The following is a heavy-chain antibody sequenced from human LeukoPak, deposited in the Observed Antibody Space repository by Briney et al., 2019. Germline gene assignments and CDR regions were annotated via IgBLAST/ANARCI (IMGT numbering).Heavy chain of an antibody. CDR1: GYTFTGYY. V-gene: IGHV1-2*02. CDR3: ATQATSGWHFS. Sequence: ASVKVSCMASGYTFTGYYMHWVRQALGQGPEWMGWINPNSGGTNYAQKFQGRVTMTRDTSLSTVYMELSRLRSDDTAVYYCATQATSGWHFSWGQGTLVTVSS. CDR2: INPNSGGT. J-gene: IGHJ5*02. D-gene: IGHD6-19*01.